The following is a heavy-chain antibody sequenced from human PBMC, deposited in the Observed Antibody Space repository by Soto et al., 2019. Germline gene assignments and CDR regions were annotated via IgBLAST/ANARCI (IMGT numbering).Heavy chain of an antibody. CDR3: AKAMFPYGSGNLENEAFDI. D-gene: IGHD3-10*01. CDR2: ISGSGGST. Sequence: GGSLRLSCAASGFTFSSYAMSWVRQAPGKGLEWVSAISGSGGSTYYADSVKGRFTISRDNSKNTLYLQMNSLRAEDTAVYYCAKAMFPYGSGNLENEAFDIWGQGTMVTVSS. V-gene: IGHV3-23*01. J-gene: IGHJ3*02. CDR1: GFTFSSYA.